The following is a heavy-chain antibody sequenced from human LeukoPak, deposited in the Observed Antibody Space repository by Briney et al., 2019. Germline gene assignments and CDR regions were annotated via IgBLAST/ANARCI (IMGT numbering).Heavy chain of an antibody. V-gene: IGHV4-59*01. CDR2: IYYSGST. CDR1: GDSISSYY. D-gene: IGHD3-22*01. J-gene: IGHJ5*02. Sequence: SETLSLTCTVSGDSISSYYWSWIRQPPGKGLEWIGYIYYSGSTNYNPSLKSRVTIPVDTSKNQFSLKLSSVTAADTAVYYCARGVYYDTSDNWFDPWGQGTLVTVSS. CDR3: ARGVYYDTSDNWFDP.